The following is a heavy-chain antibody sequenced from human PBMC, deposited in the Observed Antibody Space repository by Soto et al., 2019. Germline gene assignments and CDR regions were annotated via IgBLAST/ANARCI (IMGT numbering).Heavy chain of an antibody. V-gene: IGHV2-5*02. CDR1: GFSLTTSGVG. J-gene: IGHJ5*02. Sequence: QITLKESGPTLVKPTQTLTLTCTFSGFSLTTSGVGVGWIRQPPGKVLEWLALIYWDDDKRYSPSLKSRLTIAKHTAKTQVGLTMTNMDPADTATYFCAHRTTTVTWWFDPWGQGTLVTVSS. CDR3: AHRTTTVTWWFDP. CDR2: IYWDDDK. D-gene: IGHD4-17*01.